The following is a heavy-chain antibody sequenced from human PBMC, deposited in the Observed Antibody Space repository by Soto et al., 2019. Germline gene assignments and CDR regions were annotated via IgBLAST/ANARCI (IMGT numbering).Heavy chain of an antibody. J-gene: IGHJ4*02. CDR1: GFPFTTYG. D-gene: IGHD3-10*01. V-gene: IGHV3-30*03. CDR3: VGGQYYFDY. Sequence: QVQLVESGGGVVQPGRSLRLSCAASGFPFTTYGMHWVREGPGKGLEWVAVISYDGSNSYYADSVKGRFSISRDNYKNTLYLQMNNLRREDTALYYCVGGQYYFDYRGQGTLVTVSS. CDR2: ISYDGSNS.